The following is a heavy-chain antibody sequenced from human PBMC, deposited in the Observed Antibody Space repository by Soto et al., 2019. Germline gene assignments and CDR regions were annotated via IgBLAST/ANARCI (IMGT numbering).Heavy chain of an antibody. CDR2: ISAYNGNT. J-gene: IGHJ4*02. V-gene: IGHV1-18*01. Sequence: GASVKVSCKASGGTFSSYGISWVRQAPGQGLEWMGWISAYNGNTNYAQKLQGRVTMTTDTSTSTAYMELRSLRSDDTAVYYCATIFGVVGDYWGQGTLVTVSS. CDR3: ATIFGVVGDY. D-gene: IGHD3-3*01. CDR1: GGTFSSYG.